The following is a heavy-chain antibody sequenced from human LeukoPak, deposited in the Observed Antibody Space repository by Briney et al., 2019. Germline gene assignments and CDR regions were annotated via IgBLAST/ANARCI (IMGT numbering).Heavy chain of an antibody. CDR1: GYTFTSYG. V-gene: IGHV1-18*01. CDR2: ISAYNGNT. D-gene: IGHD2-2*02. Sequence: ASVKVSCKASGYTFTSYGISWVRQAPGQGLEWMGWISAYNGNTNYAQKLQGRVTMTTDTSTSTAYMELRSLRSDDTAVYYCARDIVVVPAAITTVFDPWGQGTLVTVSS. CDR3: ARDIVVVPAAITTVFDP. J-gene: IGHJ5*02.